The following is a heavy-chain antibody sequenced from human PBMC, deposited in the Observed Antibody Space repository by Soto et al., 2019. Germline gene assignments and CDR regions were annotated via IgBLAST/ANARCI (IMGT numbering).Heavy chain of an antibody. CDR1: GFSLSTSGVG. Sequence: QITLKESGPTLVKPTQTLTLTCTFSGFSLSTSGVGVSWIRQPPGNALEWLALIYWDDDKRYSPSLKSRLTITKDTSKNKVFLTMSNMDPVDTATYYCSLTYYGSGSYYNVRWFGSWGQGTLLTVSS. V-gene: IGHV2-5*02. CDR3: SLTYYGSGSYYNVRWFGS. CDR2: IYWDDDK. J-gene: IGHJ5*01. D-gene: IGHD3-10*01.